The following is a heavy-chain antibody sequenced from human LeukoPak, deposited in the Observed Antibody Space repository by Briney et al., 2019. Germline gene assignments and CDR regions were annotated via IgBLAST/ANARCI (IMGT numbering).Heavy chain of an antibody. J-gene: IGHJ6*04. CDR3: ARDLPIVPLDV. Sequence: PGGSLRLSCAASGFTFSSYGMHWVRQAPGKGLEWVAVISYDGSSQDYADSVKGRFTISRDNSKNTLHLQMNSLTVEDTAVYYCARDLPIVPLDVWGKGTTVTVSS. CDR2: ISYDGSSQ. D-gene: IGHD2-15*01. CDR1: GFTFSSYG. V-gene: IGHV3-30*03.